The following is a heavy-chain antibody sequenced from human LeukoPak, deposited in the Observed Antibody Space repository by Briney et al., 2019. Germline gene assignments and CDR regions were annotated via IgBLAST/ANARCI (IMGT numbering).Heavy chain of an antibody. Sequence: PGGSLRLSCAASGFTFSIYSMNWVRQAPGKGLEWVSYISSTSNTIYYADSVKGRFTISRDNAKNSLYLQMNSLRAEDTALYYCSNGRTSSGTLQHDYWGQGTLVTVSS. CDR1: GFTFSIYS. CDR3: SNGRTSSGTLQHDY. D-gene: IGHD6-19*01. J-gene: IGHJ4*02. CDR2: ISSTSNTI. V-gene: IGHV3-48*01.